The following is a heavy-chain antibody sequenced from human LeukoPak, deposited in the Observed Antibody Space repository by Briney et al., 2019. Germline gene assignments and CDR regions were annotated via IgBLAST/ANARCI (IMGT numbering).Heavy chain of an antibody. CDR3: AKDLGMYGDSPNFYYYGMDV. Sequence: GGSLRLSCAASGFTFDDYAMHWVRQAPGKGLEWLSTISWNSGTRGYADSVQGRFTISRDNAMNSLYLQMNSLRAEDTALYYCAKDLGMYGDSPNFYYYGMDVWGQGPRSPSP. V-gene: IGHV3-9*01. J-gene: IGHJ6*02. D-gene: IGHD4-17*01. CDR2: ISWNSGTR. CDR1: GFTFDDYA.